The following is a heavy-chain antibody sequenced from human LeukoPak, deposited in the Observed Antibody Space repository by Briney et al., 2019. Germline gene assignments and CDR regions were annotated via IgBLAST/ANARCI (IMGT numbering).Heavy chain of an antibody. J-gene: IGHJ4*02. V-gene: IGHV3-53*01. CDR2: IYSGGST. Sequence: GGSLRLSCAASGFTVSSNYMSWVRQAPGKGLEWVSVIYSGGSTYYADSVKGRFTISRDNSKNTLYLQMNSLRAEDTAVYYCARPRTAMVYFDYWGQGTLVTVSS. CDR3: ARPRTAMVYFDY. CDR1: GFTVSSNY. D-gene: IGHD5-18*01.